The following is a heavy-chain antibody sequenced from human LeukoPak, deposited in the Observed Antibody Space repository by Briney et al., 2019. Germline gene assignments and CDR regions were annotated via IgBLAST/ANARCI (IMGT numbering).Heavy chain of an antibody. CDR1: GFTFSNFW. Sequence: PGGSLRLSCAVSGFTFSNFWMSWVRQAPGRGLEWVANIHPEGNEKYHVESVKGRFTISRDNAKNLLFLQMNGLRVEDTAVYYCVRGDDFCGDHWGRGPLVTVSS. D-gene: IGHD3-3*01. CDR2: IHPEGNEK. J-gene: IGHJ4*02. CDR3: VRGDDFCGDH. V-gene: IGHV3-7*04.